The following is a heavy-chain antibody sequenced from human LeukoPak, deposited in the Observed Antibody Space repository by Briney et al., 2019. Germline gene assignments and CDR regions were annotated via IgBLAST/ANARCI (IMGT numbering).Heavy chain of an antibody. D-gene: IGHD6-19*01. Sequence: ASVKVSCKASGYSFTSYDINWVRQATGQGLEWMGWMNPNSGNTGYAQKFQGRVTMTRNTSISTAYMELSSLRSEDTAVYYCAKDSDLGYSSGWYRNWFDPWGQGTLVTVSS. CDR1: GYSFTSYD. J-gene: IGHJ5*02. CDR2: MNPNSGNT. V-gene: IGHV1-8*01. CDR3: AKDSDLGYSSGWYRNWFDP.